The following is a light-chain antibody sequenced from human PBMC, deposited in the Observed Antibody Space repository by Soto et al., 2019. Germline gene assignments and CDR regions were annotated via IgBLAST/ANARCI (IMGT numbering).Light chain of an antibody. J-gene: IGKJ2*01. CDR1: QSISTE. CDR3: QQVHNWPLT. CDR2: SAS. V-gene: IGKV3-15*01. Sequence: EIVMTQSPATLSVSPGERATLSCRASQSISTELAWYQQKPGQPPRLLIYSASTRATGVPARFTGSGSGSEFTLTISGLQSEDFSVYYCQQVHNWPLTFGQWTRLEI.